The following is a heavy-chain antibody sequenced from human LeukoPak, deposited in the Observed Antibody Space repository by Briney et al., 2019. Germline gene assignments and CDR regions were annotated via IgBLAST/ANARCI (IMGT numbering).Heavy chain of an antibody. CDR2: ISGNSRYI. J-gene: IGHJ6*03. CDR1: GFTFSSYN. V-gene: IGHV3-21*01. D-gene: IGHD5-24*01. Sequence: GGSLRLSCAASGFTFSSYNMNWVRQAPGKGLEWVSFISGNSRYIYYADSVKGRFTISRDNAKNTLYLQMNSLRVEDTAVYYCARDGYNIFSPYYYYMDVWGKGTTLTVSS. CDR3: ARDGYNIFSPYYYYMDV.